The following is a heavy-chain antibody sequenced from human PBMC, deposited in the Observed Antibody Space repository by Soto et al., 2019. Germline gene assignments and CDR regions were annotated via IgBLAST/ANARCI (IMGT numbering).Heavy chain of an antibody. D-gene: IGHD6-13*01. CDR3: ARRHSSPFFDY. CDR1: GGSISCSSYY. Sequence: SETLSLTCTVSGGSISCSSYYWRWIRQPPGKGLEWIANIYYSGSTYYNPSLKSRVTISVDTSKNQFSLKLNSVTAADTAVYYCARRHSSPFFDYWGQGTLVTVSS. J-gene: IGHJ4*02. CDR2: IYYSGST. V-gene: IGHV4-39*01.